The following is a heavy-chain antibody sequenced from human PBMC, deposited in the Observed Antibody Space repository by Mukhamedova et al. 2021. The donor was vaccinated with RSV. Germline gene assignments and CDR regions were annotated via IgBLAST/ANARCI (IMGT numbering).Heavy chain of an antibody. CDR3: ARDLGVVXIVTPFDY. J-gene: IGHJ4*01. Sequence: EYMGWINPNSGATEYVQKFQGRVTMTRDTSISTAYMELSRLISDDTAVYFCARDLGVVXIVTPFDYLCHGTLVTVSS. D-gene: IGHD4-23*01. CDR2: INPNSGAT. V-gene: IGHV1-2*02.